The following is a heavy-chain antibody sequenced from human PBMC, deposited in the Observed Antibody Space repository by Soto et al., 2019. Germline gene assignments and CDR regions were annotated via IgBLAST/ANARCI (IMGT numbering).Heavy chain of an antibody. CDR2: MYISGTT. D-gene: IGHD6-6*01. V-gene: IGHV4-4*07. CDR1: GGSVSSNY. CDR3: ARERAAPSWIDP. Sequence: SETLSLTCTVSGGSVSSNYWTWIRQPAGKGLEWIGRMYISGTTDYNPSLRGRVTMSVDTSKNHFSLTLTSVTAANTAVYYCARERAAPSWIDPWGRGTLVTVSS. J-gene: IGHJ5*02.